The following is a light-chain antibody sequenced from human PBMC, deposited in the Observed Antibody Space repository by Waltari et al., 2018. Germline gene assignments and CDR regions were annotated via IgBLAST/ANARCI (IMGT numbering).Light chain of an antibody. CDR2: CAS. Sequence: IVLTQSPGTLSLSPVARVALSCRTSQSVTSSYLAWYQQKPGQAPRLLIYCASNRATGIPDRFSGSGSGTDFTLTISRLEPEDFAVYCCQQYSSSPPTFGQGTKVEIK. CDR3: QQYSSSPPT. V-gene: IGKV3-20*01. J-gene: IGKJ1*01. CDR1: QSVTSSY.